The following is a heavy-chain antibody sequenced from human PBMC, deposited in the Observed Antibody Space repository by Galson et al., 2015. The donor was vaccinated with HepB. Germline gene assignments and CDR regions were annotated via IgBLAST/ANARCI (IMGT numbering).Heavy chain of an antibody. D-gene: IGHD6-19*01. J-gene: IGHJ4*02. CDR2: INSDGSIT. Sequence: SLRLSCAASGFTLSGYWMHWVRQSPGKGLVWVSRINSDGSITDYADSVKGRFTISRDNAKNSLYLQMNSLRAEDTALYYCAKAQIAVAGSPDFDYWGQGTLVTVSS. CDR3: AKAQIAVAGSPDFDY. CDR1: GFTLSGYW. V-gene: IGHV3-74*01.